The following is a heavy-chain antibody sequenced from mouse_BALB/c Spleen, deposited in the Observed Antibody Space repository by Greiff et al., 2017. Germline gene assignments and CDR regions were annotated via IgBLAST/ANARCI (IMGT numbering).Heavy chain of an antibody. CDR2: IWAGGST. Sequence: VKLMESGPGLVAPSQSLSITCTVSGFSLTSYGVHWVRQPPGKGLEWLGVIWAGGSTNYNSALMSRLSISKDNSKSQVFLKMNSLQTDDTAMYYCAREEGLRQMDYWGQGTSVTVSS. D-gene: IGHD2-2*01. CDR3: AREEGLRQMDY. J-gene: IGHJ4*01. CDR1: GFSLTSYG. V-gene: IGHV2-9*02.